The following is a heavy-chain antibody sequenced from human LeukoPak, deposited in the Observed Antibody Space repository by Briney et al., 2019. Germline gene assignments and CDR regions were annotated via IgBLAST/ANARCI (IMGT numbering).Heavy chain of an antibody. CDR1: GFTFSNYG. CDR3: AKVEYGSGSYYKGYYFDY. CDR2: ISGSGGST. Sequence: SGGSLRLSCAASGFTFSNYGMNWVRQAPGKGLEWVSAISGSGGSTYYADSVKGRFTISRDNSKNTLYLQMNSLRAEDTAVYYCAKVEYGSGSYYKGYYFDYWGQGTLVTVSS. V-gene: IGHV3-23*01. J-gene: IGHJ4*02. D-gene: IGHD3-10*01.